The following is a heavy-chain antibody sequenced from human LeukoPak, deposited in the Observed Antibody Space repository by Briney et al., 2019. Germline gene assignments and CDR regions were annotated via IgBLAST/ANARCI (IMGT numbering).Heavy chain of an antibody. D-gene: IGHD3-22*01. Sequence: PSETLSLTCTVSGGSISSYYWSWIRQPPGKGQEWIGYIYYSGSTNYNPSLKSRVTISVDTSKNQFSLKLSSVTAADTAVYYCASTIVASPLFDYWGQGTLVTVSS. CDR2: IYYSGST. CDR1: GGSISSYY. CDR3: ASTIVASPLFDY. V-gene: IGHV4-59*08. J-gene: IGHJ4*02.